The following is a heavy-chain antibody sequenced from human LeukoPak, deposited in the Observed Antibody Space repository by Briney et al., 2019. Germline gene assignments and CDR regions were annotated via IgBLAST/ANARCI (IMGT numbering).Heavy chain of an antibody. J-gene: IGHJ4*02. CDR1: GGSFSGYY. V-gene: IGHV4-34*01. Sequence: SETLSLTCAVYGGSFSGYYWSWIRQPPGKGLEWIGEINHSGSTNYNPSLKSRVTISVDTSKNQFSLKLSSVTAADTAVYYCARTVPLVGATQGYFDYWGQGTLVSVS. D-gene: IGHD1-26*01. CDR2: INHSGST. CDR3: ARTVPLVGATQGYFDY.